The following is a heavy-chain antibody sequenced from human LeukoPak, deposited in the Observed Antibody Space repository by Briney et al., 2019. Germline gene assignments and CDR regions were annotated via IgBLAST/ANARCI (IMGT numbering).Heavy chain of an antibody. D-gene: IGHD1-14*01. CDR1: GYTFTGYL. Sequence: GASVKVSCKASGYTFTGYLIHWVRQAPGQGLEWMGWINPKTGGTDYARKFQGRVTLTRATSLSTAYMELTRLRSDDTAVYYCARVPGRDYYFYYFLDVWGKGTTVTVSS. V-gene: IGHV1-2*02. CDR3: ARVPGRDYYFYYFLDV. CDR2: INPKTGGT. J-gene: IGHJ6*03.